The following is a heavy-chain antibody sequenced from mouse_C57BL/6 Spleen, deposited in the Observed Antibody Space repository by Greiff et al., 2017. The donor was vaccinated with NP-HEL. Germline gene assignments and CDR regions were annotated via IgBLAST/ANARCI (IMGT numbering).Heavy chain of an antibody. V-gene: IGHV1-54*01. CDR1: GYAFTNYL. D-gene: IGHD1-1*02. Sequence: QVQLQQSGAELVRPGTSVKVSCKASGYAFTNYLIEWVKQRPGQGLEWIGVINPGSGGTNYNEKFKGKATLTADKSSSTAYMQLSSLTSEDSAVYFCARRPPGSHYFDYWGQGTTLTVSS. J-gene: IGHJ2*01. CDR3: ARRPPGSHYFDY. CDR2: INPGSGGT.